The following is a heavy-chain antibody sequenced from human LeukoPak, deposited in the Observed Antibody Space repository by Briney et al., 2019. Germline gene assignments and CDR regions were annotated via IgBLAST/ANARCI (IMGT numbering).Heavy chain of an antibody. V-gene: IGHV1-69*13. CDR2: IIPIFGTA. Sequence: ASVKVSCKASGYTFTSYGISWVRQAPGQGLEWMGGIIPIFGTANYAQKFQGRVTITADESTSTAYMELSSLRSEDTAVYYCASQYGTFAYQFDYWGQGTLVTVSS. CDR3: ASQYGTFAYQFDY. J-gene: IGHJ4*02. D-gene: IGHD2-2*01. CDR1: GYTFTSYG.